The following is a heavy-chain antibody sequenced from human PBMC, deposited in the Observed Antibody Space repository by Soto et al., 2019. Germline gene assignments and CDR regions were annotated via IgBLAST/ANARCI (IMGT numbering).Heavy chain of an antibody. CDR3: ARSLYDILTGSVLNWFDP. CDR2: ISCDGTNK. J-gene: IGHJ5*02. CDR1: GFTFSDYG. Sequence: GGSLRLSCAASGFTFSDYGMHWVRQAPGKGLEWVAAISCDGTNKNYADSVKGRFTISRDNSKKTLYLQMDSLRAEDTAVYYCARSLYDILTGSVLNWFDPWGQGTLVTVSS. D-gene: IGHD3-9*01. V-gene: IGHV3-30*03.